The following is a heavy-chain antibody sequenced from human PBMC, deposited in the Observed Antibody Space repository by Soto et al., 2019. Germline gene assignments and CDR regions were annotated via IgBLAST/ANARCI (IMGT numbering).Heavy chain of an antibody. D-gene: IGHD2-15*01. Sequence: GASVKVSCKASGYTFTSYAMHWVRQAPGQRLEWMGWINAGNGNTKYSQKFQGRVTITRDTSASTAYMELSSLRSEDTAVYYCAREVVVVALSPWFDPWSQGTLVTVSS. CDR2: INAGNGNT. J-gene: IGHJ5*02. V-gene: IGHV1-3*01. CDR1: GYTFTSYA. CDR3: AREVVVVALSPWFDP.